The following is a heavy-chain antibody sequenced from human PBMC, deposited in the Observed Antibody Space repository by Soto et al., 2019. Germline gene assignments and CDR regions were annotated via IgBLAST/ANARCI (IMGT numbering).Heavy chain of an antibody. CDR1: GGSFSGYY. CDR3: ARAYSSGWPSFDY. Sequence: SETLSLTCAVYGGSFSGYYWSWIRQPPGKGLEWIGEINHSGSTNYNPSLKGRVTISVDTSKNQFSLKLSSVTAADTAVYYCARAYSSGWPSFDYWGQGTLVTVSS. CDR2: INHSGST. J-gene: IGHJ4*02. D-gene: IGHD6-19*01. V-gene: IGHV4-34*01.